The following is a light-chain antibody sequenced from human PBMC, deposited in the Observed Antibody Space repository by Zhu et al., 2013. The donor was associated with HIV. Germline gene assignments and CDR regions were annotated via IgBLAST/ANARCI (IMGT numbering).Light chain of an antibody. CDR3: QHRGSWPRT. CDR1: QSVSSY. J-gene: IGKJ2*01. Sequence: EIVMTQSPATLSLSPGERATLSCRASQSVSSYLAWYQQKPGQAPRLLIYDASNRATGIPARFSGSGSGTDFTLTISSLEPEDFAVYFCQHRGSWPRTFGQGTKLEIQ. V-gene: IGKV3-11*01. CDR2: DAS.